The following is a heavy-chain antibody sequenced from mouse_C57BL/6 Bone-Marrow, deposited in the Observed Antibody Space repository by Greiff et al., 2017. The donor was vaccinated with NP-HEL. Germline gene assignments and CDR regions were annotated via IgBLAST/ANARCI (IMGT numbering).Heavy chain of an antibody. CDR3: ARYDYDGGYFDY. D-gene: IGHD2-4*01. CDR1: GISITTGNYR. J-gene: IGHJ2*01. CDR2: IYYSGTI. Sequence: DVKLVESGPGLVKPSQTVFLTCTVTGISITTGNYRWSWIRQFPGNKLEWIGYIYYSGTITYNPSLTSRTTITRDTPKNQFFLEMNSLTAEDTATYYCARYDYDGGYFDYWGQGTTLTVSS. V-gene: IGHV3-5*01.